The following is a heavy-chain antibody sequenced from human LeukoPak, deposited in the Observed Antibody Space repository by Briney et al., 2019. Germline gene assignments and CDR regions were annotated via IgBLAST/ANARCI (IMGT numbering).Heavy chain of an antibody. J-gene: IGHJ4*02. V-gene: IGHV4-39*01. D-gene: IGHD2/OR15-2a*01. CDR1: GGSISSSSYY. CDR3: ASGPFPNT. CDR2: IYYSGST. Sequence: SETLSLTCTVSGGSISSSSYYWGWIRQSPGKGLEWIGSIYYSGSTYYNPSLKSRVTISVDTSKNQFSLKLSSVTAADTAVYYCASGPFPNTWGQGTLVTVSS.